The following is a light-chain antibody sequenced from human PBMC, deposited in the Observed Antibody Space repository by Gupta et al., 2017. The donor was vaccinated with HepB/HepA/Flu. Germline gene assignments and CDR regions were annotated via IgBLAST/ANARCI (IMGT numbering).Light chain of an antibody. CDR3: AEWDDSVTVWV. Sequence: TISCSGGSANIGSNSINWYQQLPGMAPRLLIDSNDYRPSGVTDRCAGSEAGTSVSLDIRGLASEEEADYYGAEWDDSVTVWVFGGGTKLTVL. J-gene: IGLJ3*02. CDR1: SANIGSNS. CDR2: SND. V-gene: IGLV1-44*01.